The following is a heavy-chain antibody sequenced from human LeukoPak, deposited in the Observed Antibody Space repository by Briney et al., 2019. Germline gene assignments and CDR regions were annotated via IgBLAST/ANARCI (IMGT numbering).Heavy chain of an antibody. CDR2: IYYSGST. J-gene: IGHJ4*02. V-gene: IGHV4-61*01. CDR1: GGSISSSSYY. CDR3: ARYSSRNIFDY. D-gene: IGHD6-13*01. Sequence: SETLSLTCTVSGGSISSSSYYWSWIRQPPGKGLEWIGYIYYSGSTNYNPSLKSRVTISVDTSKNQFSLKLSSVTAADTAVYYCARYSSRNIFDYWGQGTLVTVSS.